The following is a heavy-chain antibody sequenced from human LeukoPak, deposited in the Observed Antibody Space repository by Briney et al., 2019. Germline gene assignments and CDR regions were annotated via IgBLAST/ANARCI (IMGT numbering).Heavy chain of an antibody. D-gene: IGHD6-13*01. V-gene: IGHV4-59*01. J-gene: IGHJ4*02. Sequence: SETLSLTCTVSGGSISSYYWSWIRQPPGKGLKWIGYIYYSGSTNYNPSLKSRVSISVDTSKNQFSLKLSSVTAADTAVYYCARDSSSWAIDYWGQGTLVTVSS. CDR3: ARDSSSWAIDY. CDR2: IYYSGST. CDR1: GGSISSYY.